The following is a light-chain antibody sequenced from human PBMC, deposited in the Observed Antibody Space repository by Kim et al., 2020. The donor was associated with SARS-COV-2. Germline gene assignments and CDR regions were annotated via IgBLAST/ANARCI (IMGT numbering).Light chain of an antibody. CDR3: QHYNNWPPRYT. Sequence: EIVMTQSPATLSVSPGERATLSCRASQSVSSDLAWYQQKPGQAPRLLIYDASTRATGVPARFSGSGSGSEFTLTISSLQSEDFAVYYCQHYNNWPPRYTFGQGTKLEI. CDR1: QSVSSD. CDR2: DAS. J-gene: IGKJ2*01. V-gene: IGKV3-15*01.